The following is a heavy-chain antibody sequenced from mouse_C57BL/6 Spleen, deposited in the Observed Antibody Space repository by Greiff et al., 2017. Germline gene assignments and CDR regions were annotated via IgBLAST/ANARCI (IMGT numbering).Heavy chain of an antibody. Sequence: QVQLQQSGAELVKPGASVKISCKASGYAFSSYWMNWVKQRPGKGLEWIGQIYPGAGDTNYNGKFKGKGTLTADKSSRTAYMQLSSLTSEDSAVYFCARRNYYGSSHFDVWGTGTTVTVSS. V-gene: IGHV1-80*01. CDR3: ARRNYYGSSHFDV. J-gene: IGHJ1*03. D-gene: IGHD1-1*01. CDR1: GYAFSSYW. CDR2: IYPGAGDT.